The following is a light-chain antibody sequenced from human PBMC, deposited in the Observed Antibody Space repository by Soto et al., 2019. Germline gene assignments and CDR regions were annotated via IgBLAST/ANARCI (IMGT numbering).Light chain of an antibody. J-gene: IGLJ2*01. CDR2: NTS. CDR3: LLFYSGPRV. Sequence: QAVVTQEPSLTVSPGGTVTLTCGSSTGAVTSSHYPYWFQQRPGQAPRTLIYNTSNKHSWTPARFSGSLLGGKAALTLSGAQSEDEADYYCLLFYSGPRVFGGGTKLTVL. CDR1: TGAVTSSHY. V-gene: IGLV7-46*01.